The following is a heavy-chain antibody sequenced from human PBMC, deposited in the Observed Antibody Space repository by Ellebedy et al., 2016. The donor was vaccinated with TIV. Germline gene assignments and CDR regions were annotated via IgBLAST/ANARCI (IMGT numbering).Heavy chain of an antibody. J-gene: IGHJ6*02. CDR2: ISGSGGST. Sequence: GESLKISCAASGFTFSSYAMSWVRQAPGKGLEWVSAISGSGGSTYYADSVKGRFTVSRDNSKNTLYLQMNSLRAEDTAVYYCAKDGYCSGGTCYSDGMDVWGQGTTVTVSS. V-gene: IGHV3-23*01. CDR1: GFTFSSYA. D-gene: IGHD2-15*01. CDR3: AKDGYCSGGTCYSDGMDV.